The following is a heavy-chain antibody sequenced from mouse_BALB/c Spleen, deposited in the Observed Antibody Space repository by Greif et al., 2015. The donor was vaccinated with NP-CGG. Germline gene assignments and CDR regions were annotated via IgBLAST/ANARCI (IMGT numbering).Heavy chain of an antibody. D-gene: IGHD1-1*01. CDR2: IDPYNGGT. V-gene: IGHV1S135*01. CDR3: ARDYGSILFDY. Sequence: EVKLVESGPELVKPGASVKVSCKASGYAFTSYNMYWVKQSHGKSLEWIGYIDPYNGGTSYNQKFKGKATLTVDKSSSTAYMHLNSLTSEESAVDYCARDYGSILFDYWGQGTTLTGSS. J-gene: IGHJ2*01. CDR1: GYAFTSYN.